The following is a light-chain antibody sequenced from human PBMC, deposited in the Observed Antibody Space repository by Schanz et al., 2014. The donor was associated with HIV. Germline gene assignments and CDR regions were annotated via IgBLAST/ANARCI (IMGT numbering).Light chain of an antibody. Sequence: QSALTQPPSASGSPGQSVTISCTGTSSDVGDYNYVSWYQQHPGKAPKLMIYEVTKRPSGVPDRLSGSKSGNTASLAISGLQAEDEADYYCQSYDSSLRGSVVFGGGTKLTVL. V-gene: IGLV2-8*01. CDR1: SSDVGDYNY. CDR2: EVT. J-gene: IGLJ2*01. CDR3: QSYDSSLRGSVV.